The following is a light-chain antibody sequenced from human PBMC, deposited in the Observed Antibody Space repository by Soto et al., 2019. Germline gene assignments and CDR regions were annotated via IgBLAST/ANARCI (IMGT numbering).Light chain of an antibody. CDR1: QSVSTN. CDR2: DAS. V-gene: IGKV3-15*01. Sequence: MLMAQSPSTLSVSPGERATLSCRASQSVSTNLAWYQQKPGQAPRLLIYDASTRATGIPARFSGSGSGKEFTLTISSPQSEDFAVYFCQQYNIWPLTFGGGNK. CDR3: QQYNIWPLT. J-gene: IGKJ4*01.